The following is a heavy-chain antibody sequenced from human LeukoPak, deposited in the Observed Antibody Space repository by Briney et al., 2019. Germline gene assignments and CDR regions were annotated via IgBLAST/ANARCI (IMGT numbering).Heavy chain of an antibody. V-gene: IGHV3-30-3*01. Sequence: PGGSLRLSCAASGFTFSSYAMHWVRQAPGKGLEWVAVISYDGSNKYYADSVKGRFTISRDNSKNTLYLQMNSLRAEDTAVYYCAREWWLRTLTFDYWGQGTLVTVSS. D-gene: IGHD5-12*01. CDR1: GFTFSSYA. CDR2: ISYDGSNK. CDR3: AREWWLRTLTFDY. J-gene: IGHJ4*02.